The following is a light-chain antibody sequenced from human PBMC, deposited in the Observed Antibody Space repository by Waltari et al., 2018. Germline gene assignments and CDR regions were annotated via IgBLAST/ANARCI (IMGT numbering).Light chain of an antibody. V-gene: IGKV3-15*01. Sequence: EIVMTQSPVTLSVSPGERASLSCRASQSVINNLAWYQQKPGQAPRLLIYGASARATGIPARFSGSGSGTEFTLTISSLQSEDFAVYYCQHYNNWPRTFGGGTKVEIK. CDR3: QHYNNWPRT. J-gene: IGKJ4*01. CDR1: QSVINN. CDR2: GAS.